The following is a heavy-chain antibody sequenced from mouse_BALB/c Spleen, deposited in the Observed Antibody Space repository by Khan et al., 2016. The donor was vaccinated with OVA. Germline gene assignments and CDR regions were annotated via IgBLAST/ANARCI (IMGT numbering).Heavy chain of an antibody. J-gene: IGHJ4*01. V-gene: IGHV9-4*02. CDR1: GYTFTTAG. CDR2: INTHSGVP. D-gene: IGHD2-14*01. CDR3: ARGGAAYYRNDGGAMDY. Sequence: QIQLVQSGPELKKPGETVRISCKASGYTFTTAGMQWVQKMPGKGLKWIGWINTHSGVPKYAEDFKGRFAFSLDTSASTAYLQITNLKNEDTAKYFCARGGAAYYRNDGGAMDYWGQGTSVTVSS.